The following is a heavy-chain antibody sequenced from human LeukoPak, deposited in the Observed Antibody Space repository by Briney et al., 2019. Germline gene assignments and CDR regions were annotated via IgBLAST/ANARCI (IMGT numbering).Heavy chain of an antibody. Sequence: ASVKVSCKASGYTFTSYGISWVRQAPGQGLEWMGWISAYNGNTNYAQKLQGRVTMTTDTSTSTAYMELRSLRSDDTAVYYCARIGAVAGPGYGMDVWGQGTTVTVSS. CDR2: ISAYNGNT. J-gene: IGHJ6*02. CDR1: GYTFTSYG. D-gene: IGHD6-19*01. CDR3: ARIGAVAGPGYGMDV. V-gene: IGHV1-18*01.